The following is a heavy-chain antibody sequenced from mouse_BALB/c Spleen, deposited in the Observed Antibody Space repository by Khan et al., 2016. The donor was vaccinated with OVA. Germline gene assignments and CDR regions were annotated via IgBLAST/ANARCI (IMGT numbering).Heavy chain of an antibody. Sequence: VQLQQSGAELVKPGAPVKLSCKASGYTFTSYWMNWVKQRPGRGLEWIGRIDPSDSETHYNQKFKDKATLTVDKSSSTAYIQRSSLTAEDSAVDYCARDQYGNYFYARDYWGQGTSVTVSS. CDR3: ARDQYGNYFYARDY. CDR2: IDPSDSET. D-gene: IGHD2-10*02. CDR1: GYTFTSYW. V-gene: IGHV1-69*02. J-gene: IGHJ4*01.